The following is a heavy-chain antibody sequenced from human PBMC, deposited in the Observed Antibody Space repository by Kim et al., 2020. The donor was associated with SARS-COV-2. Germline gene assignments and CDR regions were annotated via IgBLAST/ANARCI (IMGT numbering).Heavy chain of an antibody. V-gene: IGHV1-69*13. CDR3: ARGLRDPNYYYGMDV. CDR2: IIPIFGTA. Sequence: SVKVSCKASGGTFSSYAISWVRQAPGQGLEWMGGIIPIFGTANYAQKFQGRVTITADESTSTAYMELSSLRSEDTAVYYCARGLRDPNYYYGMDVWGQGTTVTVSS. CDR1: GGTFSSYA. D-gene: IGHD3-16*01. J-gene: IGHJ6*02.